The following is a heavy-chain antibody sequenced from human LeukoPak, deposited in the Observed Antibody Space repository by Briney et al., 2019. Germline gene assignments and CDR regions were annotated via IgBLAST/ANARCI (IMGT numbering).Heavy chain of an antibody. V-gene: IGHV3-9*01. Sequence: PGGSLRLSCVASGFFFDDYGMHWVRQVPGKGLEWVSGISWQSRTRKYADSVRGRFTISKDNAKNSLYLKMNSLRVEDTAVYYCARGPGYLTDYWGRGTLVTVSS. J-gene: IGHJ4*02. CDR3: ARGPGYLTDY. D-gene: IGHD2-15*01. CDR1: GFFFDDYG. CDR2: ISWQSRTR.